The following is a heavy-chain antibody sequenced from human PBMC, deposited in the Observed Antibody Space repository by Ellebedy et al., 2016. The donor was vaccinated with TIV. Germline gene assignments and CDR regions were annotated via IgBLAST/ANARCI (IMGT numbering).Heavy chain of an antibody. J-gene: IGHJ4*02. CDR2: ININSGGT. CDR3: ARTQLGVAYDY. D-gene: IGHD1-1*01. Sequence: AASVKVSCKASGYTFTDYYMHWVRQAPGEGLEGLAWININSGGTNSAHNFQGRVTFTRDTSISTAYMERSSLTSDDTAVYYCARTQLGVAYDYWGQGTLVTVSS. CDR1: GYTFTDYY. V-gene: IGHV1-2*02.